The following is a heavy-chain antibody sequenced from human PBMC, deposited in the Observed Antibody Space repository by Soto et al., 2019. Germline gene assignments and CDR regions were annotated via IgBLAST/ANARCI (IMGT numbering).Heavy chain of an antibody. CDR3: ARDQSGSSWLD. V-gene: IGHV3-21*01. Sequence: EVQLVESGGGLVKLGGPRRFSCEASGFTFIGYARNGVRQAPGKGLEWVSSISSSSSYIYYADSVKGRFTISRDNAKNSLYLQMNSLRAEDTAVYYCARDQSGSSWLDWGQGTLVTVSS. CDR2: ISSSSSYI. CDR1: GFTFIGYA. J-gene: IGHJ4*02. D-gene: IGHD6-13*01.